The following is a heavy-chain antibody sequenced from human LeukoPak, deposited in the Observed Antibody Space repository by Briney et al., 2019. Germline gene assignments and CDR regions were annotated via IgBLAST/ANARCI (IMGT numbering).Heavy chain of an antibody. D-gene: IGHD6-13*01. CDR2: ISSSSSYI. V-gene: IGHV3-21*01. CDR3: ARVAAGAYYFDY. J-gene: IGHJ4*02. Sequence: PGGSLRLSCAASGFTFGSYSMNWVRQAPGKGLEWVSSISSSSSYIYYADSVKGRFTISRDNAKNSLYLQMNSLRAEDTAVYYCARVAAGAYYFDYWGQGTLVTVSS. CDR1: GFTFGSYS.